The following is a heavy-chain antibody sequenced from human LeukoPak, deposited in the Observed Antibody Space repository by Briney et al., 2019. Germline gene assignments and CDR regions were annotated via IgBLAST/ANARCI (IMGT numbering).Heavy chain of an antibody. CDR2: MSGTGYHTYYADSDKT. Sequence: GGSLRLSCAASGFDFNNYAMSWVRQGPGKRLEWVSAMSGTGYHTYYADSDKTYYADSVKGRFTISRDNSKSTLYLHMNNLRLEHTAIYYCAKGGAIDHWGQGPLVTVSS. D-gene: IGHD3-9*01. V-gene: IGHV3-23*01. CDR3: AKGGAIDH. CDR1: GFDFNNYA. J-gene: IGHJ1*01.